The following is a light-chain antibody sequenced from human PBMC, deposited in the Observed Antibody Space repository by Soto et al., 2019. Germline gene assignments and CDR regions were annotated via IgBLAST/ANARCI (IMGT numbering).Light chain of an antibody. V-gene: IGLV2-14*01. J-gene: IGLJ3*02. CDR2: EVS. CDR3: SSYTTNTTLV. CDR1: SSDIGGYKY. Sequence: QSVLTQPASVSGSPGQSITISCTGTSSDIGGYKYVSWYQQHPGKAPKLMIYEVSTRPSGVSNRFSGSKSGNTASLTISGLQAEDEADYYCSSYTTNTTLVFGGGTKLTVL.